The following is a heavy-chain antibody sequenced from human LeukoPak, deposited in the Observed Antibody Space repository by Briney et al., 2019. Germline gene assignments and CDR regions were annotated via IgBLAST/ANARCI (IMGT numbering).Heavy chain of an antibody. V-gene: IGHV3-21*01. Sequence: GGSLRLSCAASGFTFSTYSMNWVRQAPGKGLEWVSSITSSSTSIYFADSVKGRFTISRDNAKNSLYLQMNSLRAEDTAVYYCARTYYDILAGYNPYFDYWGQGTLVTVSS. CDR3: ARTYYDILAGYNPYFDY. CDR1: GFTFSTYS. J-gene: IGHJ4*02. CDR2: ITSSSTSI. D-gene: IGHD3-9*01.